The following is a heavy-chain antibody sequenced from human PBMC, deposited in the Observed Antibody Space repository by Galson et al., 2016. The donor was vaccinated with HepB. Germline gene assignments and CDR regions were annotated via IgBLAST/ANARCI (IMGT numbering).Heavy chain of an antibody. J-gene: IGHJ6*02. D-gene: IGHD4-17*01. CDR2: ISGSGRTP. Sequence: ASGFTFSHYAMTWVRQAPGKGLEWVSTISGSGRTPYYGDSVKGRFTISRAQSKNTLYLEMNSLRVEDTAVYYCARDRYDYGDYNGMDVWGQGTTVTVSS. CDR3: ARDRYDYGDYNGMDV. CDR1: GFTFSHYA. V-gene: IGHV3-23*01.